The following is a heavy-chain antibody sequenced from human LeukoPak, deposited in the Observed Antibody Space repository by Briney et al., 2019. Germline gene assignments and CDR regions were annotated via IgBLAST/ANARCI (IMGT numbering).Heavy chain of an antibody. CDR3: ARGHYYGSSGYYVPFDY. D-gene: IGHD3-22*01. Sequence: SETLSLTCVVYGGSFSGYYWSWIRQPPGKGLEWIGEINHSGSTNYNPSLKSRVTISVDTSKNQFSLKLSSVTAADTAVYYCARGHYYGSSGYYVPFDYWGQGTLVTVSS. CDR2: INHSGST. CDR1: GGSFSGYY. V-gene: IGHV4-34*01. J-gene: IGHJ4*02.